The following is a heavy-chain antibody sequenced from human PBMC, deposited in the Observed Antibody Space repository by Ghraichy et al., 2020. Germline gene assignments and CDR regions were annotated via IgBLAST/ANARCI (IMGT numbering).Heavy chain of an antibody. J-gene: IGHJ4*02. CDR2: IQNSGSS. CDR1: GGSVSSDNYH. CDR3: ATYKVEGAGQGA. D-gene: IGHD6-19*01. V-gene: IGHV4-61*03. Sequence: SETLSLTCTVSGGSVSSDNYHWSWIRQAPGKGLEWIGQIQNSGSSNYNPSLKSRASILLDRSNNHFSLKMTSATAADTAMYYCATYKVEGAGQGAWGQGTLVTVSS.